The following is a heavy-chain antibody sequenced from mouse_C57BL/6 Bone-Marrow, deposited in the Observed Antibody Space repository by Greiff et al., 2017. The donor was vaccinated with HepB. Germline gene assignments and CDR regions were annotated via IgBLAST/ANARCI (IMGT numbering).Heavy chain of an antibody. D-gene: IGHD2-4*01. J-gene: IGHJ4*01. CDR3: VYYDYLYAMDY. CDR1: GYTFTSYW. V-gene: IGHV1-52*01. Sequence: QVQLQQPGAELVRPGSSVKLSCKASGYTFTSYWMHWVKQRPIQGLEWIGNIDPSDSETHYNQKFKDKATLTVDKSSSTAYMQLSSPTSEDSAVYYCVYYDYLYAMDYWGQGTSVTVSS. CDR2: IDPSDSET.